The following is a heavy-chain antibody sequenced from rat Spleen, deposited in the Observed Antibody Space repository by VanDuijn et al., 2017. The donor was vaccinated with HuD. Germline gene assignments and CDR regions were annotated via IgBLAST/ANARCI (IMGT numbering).Heavy chain of an antibody. CDR3: VNDITTVGLGFAY. Sequence: QVQLVQSGAALVKPGASVKMSCKASGYTFTDYWVNWVKQSHGKSPEWIGEIYPNSGATNFNEKFKGKATLTVDKSTSTAYLELSRLTSEDSAIYYCVNDITTVGLGFAYWGHGTLVTVSS. V-gene: IGHV1-36*01. CDR1: GYTFTDYW. CDR2: IYPNSGAT. D-gene: IGHD1-1*01. J-gene: IGHJ3*01.